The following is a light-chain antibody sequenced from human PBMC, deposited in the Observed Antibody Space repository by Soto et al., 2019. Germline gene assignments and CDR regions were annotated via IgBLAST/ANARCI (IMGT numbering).Light chain of an antibody. Sequence: EIVLTQSPGTLSLSPGESATLSCRASQSVSSSYLAWDQQKPGQAPRLLIYGASSSATGIPDRFSGSGSGTDFTLTISRLEPEEFAVYYCPQYGSSPRTFGQGTKLEIK. V-gene: IGKV3-20*01. CDR2: GAS. J-gene: IGKJ2*01. CDR3: PQYGSSPRT. CDR1: QSVSSSY.